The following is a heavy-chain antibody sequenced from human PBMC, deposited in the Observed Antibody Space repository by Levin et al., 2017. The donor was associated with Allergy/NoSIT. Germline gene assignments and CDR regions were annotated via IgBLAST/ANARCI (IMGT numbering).Heavy chain of an antibody. J-gene: IGHJ6*02. CDR1: GYTFTDYY. CDR3: ARDGKMDV. CDR2: INPNSGDT. Sequence: ASVKVSCKASGYTFTDYYMHWVRQAPGQGLEWMGWINPNSGDTNYAQKFQGRVTMTRDTSTNTAYMELSRLRYDDTAVYYCARDGKMDVWGQGTTVTVSS. V-gene: IGHV1-2*02.